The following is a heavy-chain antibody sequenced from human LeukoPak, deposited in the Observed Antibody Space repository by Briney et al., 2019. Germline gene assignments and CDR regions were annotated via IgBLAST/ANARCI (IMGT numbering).Heavy chain of an antibody. V-gene: IGHV4-30-4*01. CDR2: IYYSGST. CDR3: AREVDTYYYDSSPVD. CDR1: GGSISSGDYY. D-gene: IGHD3-22*01. J-gene: IGHJ4*02. Sequence: SETLSLTCTVSGGSISSGDYYWSWIRQPPGKGLEWIGYIYYSGSTYYNPSLKSRVTISVDTSKNQFSLKLSSATAADTAVYYCAREVDTYYYDSSPVDWGQGTLVTVSS.